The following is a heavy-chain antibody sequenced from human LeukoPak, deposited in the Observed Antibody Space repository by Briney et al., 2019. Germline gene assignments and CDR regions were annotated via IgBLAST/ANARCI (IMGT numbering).Heavy chain of an antibody. J-gene: IGHJ4*02. CDR1: GFTFDDYA. V-gene: IGHV3-9*01. CDR3: AKDITPIAAAGTAFDY. Sequence: AGGSLRLYCAASGFTFDDYAMHWVRQAPGKGLEWVSGISWNSGSIGYADSVKGRFTISRDNAKNSLYLQMNSLRAEDTALYYCAKDITPIAAAGTAFDYWGQGTLVTVSS. CDR2: ISWNSGSI. D-gene: IGHD6-13*01.